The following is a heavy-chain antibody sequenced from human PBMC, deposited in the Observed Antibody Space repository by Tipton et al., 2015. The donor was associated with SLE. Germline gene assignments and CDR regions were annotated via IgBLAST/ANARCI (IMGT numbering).Heavy chain of an antibody. CDR3: ARAPPGNRVPYYFDY. CDR1: GGSVSSGSYY. CDR2: INHSGST. D-gene: IGHD1-14*01. Sequence: TLSLTCTVSGGSVSSGSYYWSWIRQPPGKGLEWIGEINHSGSTNYNPSLKSRVTISVDTSKNQFSLKLSSVTAADTAVYYCARAPPGNRVPYYFDYWGQGTLVTVSS. V-gene: IGHV4-61*01. J-gene: IGHJ4*02.